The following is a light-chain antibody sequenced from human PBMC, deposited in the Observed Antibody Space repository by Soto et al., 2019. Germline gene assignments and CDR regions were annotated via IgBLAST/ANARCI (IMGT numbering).Light chain of an antibody. V-gene: IGKV3D-20*02. J-gene: IGKJ5*01. CDR2: GAF. CDR3: QQRNVVPPVT. Sequence: EIGFTQSPPTLSWSPGERSTLSFSSSQSVSSSYLAWYQQKPGQAPRLLIYGAFNRATGIPARFSGSGSGTDFTLTISSREPGDSAGYYCQQRNVVPPVTFGQGTRLEI. CDR1: QSVSSSY.